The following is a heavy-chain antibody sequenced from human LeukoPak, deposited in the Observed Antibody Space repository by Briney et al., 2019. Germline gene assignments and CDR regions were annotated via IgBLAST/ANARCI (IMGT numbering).Heavy chain of an antibody. CDR2: SNAGNGNT. V-gene: IGHV1-3*02. Sequence: ASVKVSCKASGYTFTSYAMHWVRQAPGQRLEWMGWSNAGNGNTKYSQEFQGRVTITRDTSISTAYMELSRLRSDDTAVYYCARGIMVRGDCDYWGQGTLVTVSS. J-gene: IGHJ4*02. D-gene: IGHD3-10*01. CDR1: GYTFTSYA. CDR3: ARGIMVRGDCDY.